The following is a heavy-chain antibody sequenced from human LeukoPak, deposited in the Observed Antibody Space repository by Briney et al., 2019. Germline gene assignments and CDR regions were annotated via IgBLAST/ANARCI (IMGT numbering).Heavy chain of an antibody. CDR3: ARVRVTMVRGVPYYYYGMDV. Sequence: SETLSLTCAVYGGSFSGYYWSWIRQPPGKGLEWIGEINHSGSTNYNPSLKSRVTISVDTSKNQFSLKLSSVTAADTAVYYCARVRVTMVRGVPYYYYGMDVWGQGTTVTVSS. D-gene: IGHD3-10*01. CDR2: INHSGST. V-gene: IGHV4-34*01. CDR1: GGSFSGYY. J-gene: IGHJ6*02.